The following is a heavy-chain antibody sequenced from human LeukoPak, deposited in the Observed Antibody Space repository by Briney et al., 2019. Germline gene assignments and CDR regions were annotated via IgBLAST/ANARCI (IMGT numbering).Heavy chain of an antibody. CDR2: INPNSGDT. V-gene: IGHV1-2*02. Sequence: SVKVSCKASGYIFTGYYMHWVRQAPGQGLEWMGWINPNSGDTNYAQKLQGRVTMTTDTSTSTAYMELRSLRSDDTAVYYCARGPGAVVYIDYWGQGTLVTVSS. D-gene: IGHD2-8*02. CDR3: ARGPGAVVYIDY. CDR1: GYIFTGYY. J-gene: IGHJ4*02.